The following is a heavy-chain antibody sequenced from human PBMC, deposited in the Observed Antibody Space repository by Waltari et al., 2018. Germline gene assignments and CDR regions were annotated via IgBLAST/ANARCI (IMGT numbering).Heavy chain of an antibody. CDR2: IYTSGST. Sequence: QVQLQESGPGLVKPSETLSLTCTVSGGSISSYYWSWIRQPAGKGLEWIGRIYTSGSTNYNPSLKSRVTMSVDTSKNQFSLKLSSVTAADTAVYYCARVLQQQLAPHLIWYFDLWGRGTLVTVSS. CDR1: GGSISSYY. J-gene: IGHJ2*01. D-gene: IGHD6-13*01. CDR3: ARVLQQQLAPHLIWYFDL. V-gene: IGHV4-4*07.